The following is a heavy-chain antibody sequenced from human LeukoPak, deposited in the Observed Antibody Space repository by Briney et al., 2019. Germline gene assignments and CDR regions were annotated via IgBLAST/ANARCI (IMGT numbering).Heavy chain of an antibody. Sequence: GGSLRLSCAASGFTFSSYAMSWVRQAPGKGLEWVSAISGSGGSTYYADSVKGRFTISRDNSKNTLSLQMNSLRAEDTAVYYCAKCGCRYCSSTSCYFDYWGQGTLVTVSS. CDR3: AKCGCRYCSSTSCYFDY. CDR2: ISGSGGST. CDR1: GFTFSSYA. D-gene: IGHD2-2*01. V-gene: IGHV3-23*01. J-gene: IGHJ4*02.